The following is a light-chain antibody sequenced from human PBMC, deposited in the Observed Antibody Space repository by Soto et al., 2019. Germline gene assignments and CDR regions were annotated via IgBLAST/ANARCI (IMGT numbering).Light chain of an antibody. CDR1: QSIRY. V-gene: IGKV1-39*01. J-gene: IGKJ4*01. Sequence: DIPMTQSPSSLSASVGDRVTITCRASQSIRYLNWYQQIPGKAPKLLISAASNLQSGVPSRFSGSGSGTDFSLTINTLQREDFATYYCQQSDYVPLTFCGGTKVEIK. CDR2: AAS. CDR3: QQSDYVPLT.